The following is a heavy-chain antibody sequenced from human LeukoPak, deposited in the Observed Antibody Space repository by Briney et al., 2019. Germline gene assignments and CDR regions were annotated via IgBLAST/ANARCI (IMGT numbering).Heavy chain of an antibody. CDR3: AKETYLNNPFDP. CDR2: INWNGARP. V-gene: IGHV3-20*04. Sequence: GGSLRLSCAGSGFKFDDYAMNWVRQAPGKGLEWVSGINWNGARPRYADSVKGRFTISRDNAKKSVFLQMNGLRVEDTAFYYCAKETYLNNPFDPWGQGTLVIVSS. D-gene: IGHD2-8*01. J-gene: IGHJ5*02. CDR1: GFKFDDYA.